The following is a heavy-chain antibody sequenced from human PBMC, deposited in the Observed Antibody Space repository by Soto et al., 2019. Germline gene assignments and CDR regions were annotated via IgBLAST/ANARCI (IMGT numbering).Heavy chain of an antibody. CDR2: INPTGGTV. Sequence: QVRLVQSGAEVKKPGASVKISCETSGYTFTKFHLHWVRQAPGQGLEWMGRINPTGGTVNYGQHFQGRVTVTTDTSTSTVHMELSSLRFEDTAVYYCATEGDPRLYAATVFDYWGQGTLLSVSS. CDR3: ATEGDPRLYAATVFDY. J-gene: IGHJ4*02. CDR1: GYTFTKFH. D-gene: IGHD3-16*01. V-gene: IGHV1-46*01.